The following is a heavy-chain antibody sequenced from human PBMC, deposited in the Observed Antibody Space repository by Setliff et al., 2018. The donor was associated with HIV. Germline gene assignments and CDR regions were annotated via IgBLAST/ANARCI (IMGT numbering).Heavy chain of an antibody. CDR3: ARKAGTTLHYHYYYMDV. CDR1: GGTFRTYG. Sequence: GASVKVSCKASGGTFRTYGVSWVRLAPGQGLEWMGGIVPVLNRADYAQRFHGRVTITADESTNTVYMELRSLTPEDTDIYYCARKAGTTLHYHYYYMDVWGKGTTVTVSS. D-gene: IGHD1-7*01. CDR2: IVPVLNRA. V-gene: IGHV1-69*10. J-gene: IGHJ6*03.